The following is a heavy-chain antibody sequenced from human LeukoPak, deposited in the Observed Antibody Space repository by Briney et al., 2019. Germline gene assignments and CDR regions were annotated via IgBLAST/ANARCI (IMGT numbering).Heavy chain of an antibody. V-gene: IGHV1-69*04. J-gene: IGHJ5*02. Sequence: GASVKVSCKASGGTFSSYAISWVRQAPGQGLEWMGRIIPILGIANYAQKFQGRVTITADKSTSTAYMELSSLRSEDTAVYYCARTAAAGHPFAFDPWGQGTLVTVSS. D-gene: IGHD6-13*01. CDR2: IIPILGIA. CDR1: GGTFSSYA. CDR3: ARTAAAGHPFAFDP.